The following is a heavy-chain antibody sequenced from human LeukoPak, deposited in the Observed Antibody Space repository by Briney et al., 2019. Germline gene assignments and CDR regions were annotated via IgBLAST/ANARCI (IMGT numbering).Heavy chain of an antibody. V-gene: IGHV4-39*01. CDR3: ARMMYGNGWNRYYFDY. J-gene: IGHJ4*02. D-gene: IGHD6-19*01. Sequence: PSETLSLTCTVSGDSISSYNHYWGWIRQPPGKGLEWLGSICYGGSTHDNPSLKSRVTISVDTSKNQFSLRGTSATAADTAVYYCARMMYGNGWNRYYFDYWGQGTLVTVSS. CDR1: GDSISSYNHY. CDR2: ICYGGST.